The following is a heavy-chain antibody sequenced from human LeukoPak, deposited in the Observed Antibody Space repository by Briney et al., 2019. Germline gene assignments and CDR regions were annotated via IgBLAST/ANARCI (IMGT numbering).Heavy chain of an antibody. CDR1: GFIFSSYA. V-gene: IGHV3-64D*09. CDR2: ISSNGGTT. Sequence: GGSLRLSCSTSGFIFSSYAMHWVRQAPGKGLESVSVISSNGGTTYYADSVKGRFTISRDNSENTLYLQMSSLRGEDTAVYYCVGSSSLDYWGQGTLVTVSS. D-gene: IGHD6-13*01. J-gene: IGHJ4*02. CDR3: VGSSSLDY.